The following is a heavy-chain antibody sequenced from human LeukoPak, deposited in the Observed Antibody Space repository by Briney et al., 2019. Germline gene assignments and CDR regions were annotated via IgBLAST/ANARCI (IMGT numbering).Heavy chain of an antibody. CDR1: GYPFTDYF. D-gene: IGHD4-17*01. CDR3: ARTRSTVTTLFDY. CDR2: SNPNTGGT. V-gene: IGHV1-2*02. Sequence: GASMKVSCKASGYPFTDYFIHWLRQAPGQGPEWMGWSNPNTGGTNYAQTFQGRVTMTRDTSISTAYMELSRLSSDDTAVYYCARTRSTVTTLFDYWGREPLSPSPQ. J-gene: IGHJ4*02.